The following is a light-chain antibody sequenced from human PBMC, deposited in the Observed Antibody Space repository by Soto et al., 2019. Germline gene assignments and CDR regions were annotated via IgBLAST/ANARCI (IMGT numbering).Light chain of an antibody. CDR3: QHYGGSFI. J-gene: IGKJ3*01. CDR2: RTS. Sequence: EIVLTQSPGTLSLSPGESATLSCRASQSLTDSYLAWYQQKPGQAPRLLLYRTSSRATGIPDRFSGSGSGTDFTLTISRLEPEDFAVYYCQHYGGSFIFGPGTKVDFK. CDR1: QSLTDSY. V-gene: IGKV3-20*01.